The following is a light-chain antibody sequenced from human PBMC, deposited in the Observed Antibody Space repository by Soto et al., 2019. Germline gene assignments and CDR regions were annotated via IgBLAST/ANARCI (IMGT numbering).Light chain of an antibody. V-gene: IGKV4-1*01. CDR2: WAS. CDR1: QSVLYSSNNKNY. Sequence: EIVMTQSPDSLAVSLGERATINCKSSQSVLYSSNNKNYLAWYQQKPGQPPKLLIYWASTRESGVPDRFSGSGSGTDFTLTISSLQAEDVAVYYCQQYYSTPRTFGQGTQVEIK. CDR3: QQYYSTPRT. J-gene: IGKJ1*01.